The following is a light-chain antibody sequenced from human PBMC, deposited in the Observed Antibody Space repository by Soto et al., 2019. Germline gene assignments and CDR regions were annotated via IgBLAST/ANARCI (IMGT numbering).Light chain of an antibody. CDR3: QQADIFPLT. CDR1: QDISNY. CDR2: AAS. J-gene: IGKJ4*01. Sequence: DIQMTQSPSSVSASVGDRVVITCRASQDISNYLSWYQQKPGDAPELLIYAASRLKRGVPSRFSGSGSGTDFTLIIDSLQPEDFATYSCQQADIFPLTFGGGTKVAI. V-gene: IGKV1-12*01.